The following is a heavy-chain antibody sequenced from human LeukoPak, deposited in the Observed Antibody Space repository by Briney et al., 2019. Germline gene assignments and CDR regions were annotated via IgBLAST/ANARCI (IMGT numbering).Heavy chain of an antibody. CDR2: ISGSGGCT. Sequence: GGSLRLSCAASGFTFSSYAMSWVRQAPGKGLEWVSAISGSGGCTYYADSVKGRFTISRDNSKNTLYLQMNSLRAEDTAVYYCAKEGIGYYYGSGSSIPWYFDYWGQGTLVTVSS. CDR3: AKEGIGYYYGSGSSIPWYFDY. J-gene: IGHJ4*02. V-gene: IGHV3-23*01. CDR1: GFTFSSYA. D-gene: IGHD3-10*01.